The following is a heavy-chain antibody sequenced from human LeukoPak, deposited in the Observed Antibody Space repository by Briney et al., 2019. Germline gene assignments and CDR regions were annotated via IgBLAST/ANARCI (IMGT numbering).Heavy chain of an antibody. CDR3: ASVTVHSGSYYYY. CDR1: GGSFSGYY. CDR2: INHSGST. Sequence: KPSETLSLTCAVYGGSFSGYYWSWIRQPPGKGLEWIGEINHSGSTNYNPSLKSRVTISVDTSKNQFSLKLSSVTAADTAVYYCASVTVHSGSYYYYWGQGTLVTVSS. J-gene: IGHJ4*02. D-gene: IGHD1-26*01. V-gene: IGHV4-34*01.